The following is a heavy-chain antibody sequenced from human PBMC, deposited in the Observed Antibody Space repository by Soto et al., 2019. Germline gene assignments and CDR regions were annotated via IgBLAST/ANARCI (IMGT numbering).Heavy chain of an antibody. CDR3: ARLAYSHYST. CDR2: IYYSGTT. D-gene: IGHD5-12*01. V-gene: IGHV4-39*01. J-gene: IGHJ4*02. CDR1: GGSIKVGGYY. Sequence: SETLSLTFTVSGGSIKVGGYYWGWIRQPPGKGLEWVATIYYSGTTHYNPSLKSRLTISLDTSRNQFSLDLTSVTAADTAVYYCARLAYSHYSTWGQGTLVTVS.